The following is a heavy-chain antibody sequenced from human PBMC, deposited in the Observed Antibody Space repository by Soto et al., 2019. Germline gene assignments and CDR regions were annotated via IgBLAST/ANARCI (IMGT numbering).Heavy chain of an antibody. D-gene: IGHD3-10*01. CDR3: ARERITMVRGVLQGFDP. Sequence: SETLSLTCTVSGGPISSSSHYWGLIRQPPGKGLEWIGTIYYTGSTYYNPSLKSRVTISVDTSKNQFSLKLSSVTAADTAVYYCARERITMVRGVLQGFDPWGQGTLVTVSS. CDR1: GGPISSSSHY. CDR2: IYYTGST. V-gene: IGHV4-39*07. J-gene: IGHJ5*02.